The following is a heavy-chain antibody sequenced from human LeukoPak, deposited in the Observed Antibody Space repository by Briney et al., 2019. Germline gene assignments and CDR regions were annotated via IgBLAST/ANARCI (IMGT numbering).Heavy chain of an antibody. J-gene: IGHJ4*02. D-gene: IGHD6-19*01. Sequence: GGSLRLSCAASGFTFSSYGMHWVRQAPGKGLEWVAVISYDGSNKYYADSVKGRFTISRDNSKNTLYLQMNSLRAEDTAVYYCAKSLVAMAGVIDYWGQGTLVTVSS. CDR2: ISYDGSNK. CDR1: GFTFSSYG. CDR3: AKSLVAMAGVIDY. V-gene: IGHV3-30*18.